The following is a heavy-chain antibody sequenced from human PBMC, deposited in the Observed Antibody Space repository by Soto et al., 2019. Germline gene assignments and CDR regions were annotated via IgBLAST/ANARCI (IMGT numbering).Heavy chain of an antibody. CDR3: ARDVETTVTFVSADY. CDR2: ISAYNGNT. V-gene: IGHV1-18*01. Sequence: QVQLVQSGAEVKKPGASVKVSCKASGYTSTSYGISWVRQAPGQGLEWMGWISAYNGNTNYAQKLQGRVTMTTDTSTSTAYMELRSLRSDDTAVYYCARDVETTVTFVSADYWGQGTLVTVSS. CDR1: GYTSTSYG. D-gene: IGHD4-17*01. J-gene: IGHJ4*02.